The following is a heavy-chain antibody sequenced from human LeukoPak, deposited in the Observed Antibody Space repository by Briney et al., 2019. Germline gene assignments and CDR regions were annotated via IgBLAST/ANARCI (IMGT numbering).Heavy chain of an antibody. CDR1: GGSISSYY. V-gene: IGHV4-59*08. CDR3: ARSASSHSSSSPFDY. D-gene: IGHD6-6*01. CDR2: IHYSGST. Sequence: SETLSLTCTVSGGSISSYYWSWIRQPPGKGLEWIGYIHYSGSTNYNPSLKSRVTLSVDTSKNQFSLKLSSVTAADTAVYYCARSASSHSSSSPFDYWGQGTPVTVSS. J-gene: IGHJ4*02.